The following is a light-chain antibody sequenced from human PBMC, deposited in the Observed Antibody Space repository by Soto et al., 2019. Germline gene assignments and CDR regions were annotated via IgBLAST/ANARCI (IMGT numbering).Light chain of an antibody. CDR2: AAS. V-gene: IGKV1-39*01. CDR1: QSISSY. Sequence: DIQMTQSPSPLSASLGDRFTITCRASQSISSYLNWYQHKPGKAPKLLIYAASSFQSGVPSRFSGSGSGTDFTLTISSLQPEDFATYYCQQSYTTPPTFGQGTKVDIK. CDR3: QQSYTTPPT. J-gene: IGKJ1*01.